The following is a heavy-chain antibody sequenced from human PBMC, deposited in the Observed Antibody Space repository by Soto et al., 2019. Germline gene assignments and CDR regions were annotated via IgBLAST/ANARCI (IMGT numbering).Heavy chain of an antibody. D-gene: IGHD6-13*01. V-gene: IGHV6-1*01. Sequence: SQTLSLTCAISGDSVSSNSAAWNWIRLSPSRGLEWLARTYYRSRWYNDYAVSVRSRITVNPDTSKNQFSLQLTSVTPEDTAVYYCAREYGPPAAAAGTIRRYNWFDPWGQGTLVTVSS. CDR3: AREYGPPAAAAGTIRRYNWFDP. CDR2: TYYRSRWYN. J-gene: IGHJ5*02. CDR1: GDSVSSNSAA.